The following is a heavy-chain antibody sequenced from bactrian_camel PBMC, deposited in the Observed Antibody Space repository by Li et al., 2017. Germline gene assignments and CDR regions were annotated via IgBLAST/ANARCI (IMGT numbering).Heavy chain of an antibody. CDR2: IIHDGDIT. V-gene: IGHV3S40*01. J-gene: IGHJ4*01. Sequence: VQLVESGGGLVEPGGSLRLSCAASGFISRSYGMSWVRQAQGKGLEWVSRIIHDGDITSYADSVKGRFTISRDNAKNTVYLQMNSLKSEDTALYYCASVPQAPHADCNGGYCYTQGQGTQVTVS. D-gene: IGHD2*01. CDR1: GFISRSYG.